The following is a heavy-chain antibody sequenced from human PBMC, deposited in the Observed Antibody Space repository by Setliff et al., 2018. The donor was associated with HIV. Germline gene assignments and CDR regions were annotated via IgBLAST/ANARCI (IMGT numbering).Heavy chain of an antibody. V-gene: IGHV4-31*03. CDR3: ARDSDDSGFWDAFNI. CDR1: GDSISRGGYY. J-gene: IGHJ3*02. CDR2: IDYRGST. D-gene: IGHD3-22*01. Sequence: PSETLSLTCTVSGDSISRGGYYWSWIRQHPGKGLEWIGYIDYRGSTYYNPSLKSRVTISVDTSKNEFSLRLTSMTAAAKAVYYCARDSDDSGFWDAFNIWGQGTMVTVSS.